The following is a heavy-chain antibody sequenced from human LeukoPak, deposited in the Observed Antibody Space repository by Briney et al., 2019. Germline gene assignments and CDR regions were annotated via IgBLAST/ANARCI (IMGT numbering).Heavy chain of an antibody. V-gene: IGHV4-34*01. CDR1: GGSFSGYY. D-gene: IGHD3-22*01. CDR3: ARGKYYHDSSGPKGNAFDI. CDR2: INHSGST. J-gene: IGHJ3*02. Sequence: PSETLSLTCAVYGGSFSGYYWSWIRQPPGKGLEWIGEINHSGSTNYNPSLKSRVTISVDTSKNQFSLKLSSVTAADTAVYYCARGKYYHDSSGPKGNAFDIWGQGTMVTVSS.